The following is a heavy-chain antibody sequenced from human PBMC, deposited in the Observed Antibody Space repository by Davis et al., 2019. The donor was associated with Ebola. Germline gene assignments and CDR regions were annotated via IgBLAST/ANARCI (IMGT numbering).Heavy chain of an antibody. J-gene: IGHJ6*02. CDR1: GGSISSYY. V-gene: IGHV4-34*01. D-gene: IGHD6-13*01. CDR3: ARDADPYSSSWSYGMDV. Sequence: MPSETLSLTCTVSGGSISSYYWGWIRQPPGKGLEWIGAIDHRGRRSYNPSLMGRLTMSEDTSKNQFSLRLSSVTAADTAVYYCARDADPYSSSWSYGMDVWGQGTTVTVSS. CDR2: IDHRGRR.